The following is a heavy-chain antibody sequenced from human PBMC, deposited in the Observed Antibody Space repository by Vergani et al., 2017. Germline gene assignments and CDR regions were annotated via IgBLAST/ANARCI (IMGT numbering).Heavy chain of an antibody. Sequence: QVQLVESGGGVVQPGGSLRLSWAASGFPFSSYGIHWVRKAPGKGPEGVGFIRYEGSNKYYADSVKGRFTISRDNAKNTQYLQMNSLRAVDTAVYDCAEGDYYGSGKPRSYYYGMDIWGQGTTVTVSS. CDR1: GFPFSSYG. CDR3: AEGDYYGSGKPRSYYYGMDI. J-gene: IGHJ6*02. CDR2: IRYEGSNK. V-gene: IGHV3-30*02. D-gene: IGHD3-10*01.